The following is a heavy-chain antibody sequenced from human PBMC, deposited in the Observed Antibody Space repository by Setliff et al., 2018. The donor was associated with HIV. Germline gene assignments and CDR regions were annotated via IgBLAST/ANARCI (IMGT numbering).Heavy chain of an antibody. CDR3: ARGGQQWLPYYYYYMDV. D-gene: IGHD6-19*01. Sequence: ASVKVSCKASGYTFRSYGISWVRQAPGQGLEWVGWISTNSGDTDYIQKFQGRVTLTTDTSTNTAYMEPRSLRPDDTAIYYCARGGQQWLPYYYYYMDVWGEGTTVTVSS. V-gene: IGHV1-18*01. CDR2: ISTNSGDT. J-gene: IGHJ6*03. CDR1: GYTFRSYG.